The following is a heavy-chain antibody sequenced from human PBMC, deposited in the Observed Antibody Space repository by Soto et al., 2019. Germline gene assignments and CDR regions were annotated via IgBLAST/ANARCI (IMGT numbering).Heavy chain of an antibody. V-gene: IGHV5-51*01. J-gene: IGHJ6*02. CDR1: GYHLTNYW. D-gene: IGHD4-4*01. CDR3: ARLVDDYSLSDGMDV. CDR2: IYPSDSDT. Sequence: GESLKISCEGSGYHLTNYWIGWVRQMPGKGLEWMGFIYPSDSDTRYSPSFQGQVTISADKSISTAYLQWSSLKASDNAMYYCARLVDDYSLSDGMDVWGQGTTVTVSS.